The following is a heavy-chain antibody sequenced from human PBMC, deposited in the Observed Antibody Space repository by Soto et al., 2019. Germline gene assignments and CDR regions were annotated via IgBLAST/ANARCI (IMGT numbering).Heavy chain of an antibody. J-gene: IGHJ4*02. Sequence: EVQLVESGGGLIQPGGSLRLSCAASGLTVSNNYMSWVRQAPGKGLEWDSIIYSGGSTYYADSVTGRFTISRDNSKNTLELQMDSLRAEDTAVYYCARAFNWNDAYFDYWGQGTLVTVSS. V-gene: IGHV3-53*01. CDR3: ARAFNWNDAYFDY. CDR2: IYSGGST. CDR1: GLTVSNNY. D-gene: IGHD1-1*01.